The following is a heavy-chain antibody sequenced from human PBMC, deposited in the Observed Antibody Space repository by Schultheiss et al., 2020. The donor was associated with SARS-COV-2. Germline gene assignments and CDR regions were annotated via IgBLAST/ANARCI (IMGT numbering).Heavy chain of an antibody. CDR2: IFYGGST. D-gene: IGHD4-17*01. V-gene: IGHV4-59*12. J-gene: IGHJ4*02. Sequence: SETLSLTCTVSGGSISGYYWNWIRQPPGKGLEWIGYIFYGGSTNYNPALKSRVTISVDTSKNQFSLKLSSVTAADTAVYYCASSPITTVTNYFDYWGQGTLVTVSS. CDR1: GGSISGYY. CDR3: ASSPITTVTNYFDY.